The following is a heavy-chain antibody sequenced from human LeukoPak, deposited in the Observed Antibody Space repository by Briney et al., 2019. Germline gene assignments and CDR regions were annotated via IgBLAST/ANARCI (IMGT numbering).Heavy chain of an antibody. CDR1: GYTLTELS. V-gene: IGHV1-24*01. Sequence: ASVKVSCKVSGYTLTELSMHWVRQAPGKGLEWMGGFDPEDGETIYAQKFQGRVTMTEDTSTDTAYMELSSLRSEDTAVYYCASTYYDFWSGRPPLLRFDYWGQGTLVTVSS. J-gene: IGHJ4*02. CDR2: FDPEDGET. D-gene: IGHD3-3*01. CDR3: ASTYYDFWSGRPPLLRFDY.